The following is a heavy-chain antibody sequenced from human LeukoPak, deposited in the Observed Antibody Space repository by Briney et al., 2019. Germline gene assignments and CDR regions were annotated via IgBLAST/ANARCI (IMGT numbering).Heavy chain of an antibody. CDR1: GGSISSGDYY. CDR2: VQYSGST. D-gene: IGHD6-13*01. J-gene: IGHJ4*02. Sequence: SETLSLTCTVSGGSISSGDYYWAWIRQPPGQGLEWIGNVQYSGSTYYNPSLKSRVTISLDTSKNQFSLRLSSVTAADTSMYYCTSRGGGTSSRDYWGQGTLVTVSS. V-gene: IGHV4-39*01. CDR3: TSRGGGTSSRDY.